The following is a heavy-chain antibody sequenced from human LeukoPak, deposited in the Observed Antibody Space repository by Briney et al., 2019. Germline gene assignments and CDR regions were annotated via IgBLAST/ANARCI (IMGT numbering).Heavy chain of an antibody. Sequence: PGGSLRLSCGTSGFTFSSNYMSWVRQAPGKGLEWVSVIYSGGSTYYADSVKGRFTISRDNSKNTLYLQMDSLRAEDTAVYYCARDGSDVAGNRDYWGQGTLVTVS. CDR2: IYSGGST. CDR3: ARDGSDVAGNRDY. J-gene: IGHJ4*02. CDR1: GFTFSSNY. D-gene: IGHD3-10*01. V-gene: IGHV3-53*01.